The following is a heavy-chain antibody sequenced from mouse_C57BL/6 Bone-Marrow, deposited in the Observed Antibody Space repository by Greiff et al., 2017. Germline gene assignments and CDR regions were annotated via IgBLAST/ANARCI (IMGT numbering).Heavy chain of an antibody. CDR3: ARPDSSGPAWFAY. J-gene: IGHJ3*01. Sequence: EVKVEESGPGLVKPSQSLSLTCSVTGYSITSGYYWNWIRQFPGNKLEWMGYISYDGSNNYNPSLKNRISITRDTSKNQFFLKLNSVTTEDTATYYCARPDSSGPAWFAYWGQGTLVTVSA. V-gene: IGHV3-6*01. D-gene: IGHD3-2*02. CDR2: ISYDGSN. CDR1: GYSITSGYY.